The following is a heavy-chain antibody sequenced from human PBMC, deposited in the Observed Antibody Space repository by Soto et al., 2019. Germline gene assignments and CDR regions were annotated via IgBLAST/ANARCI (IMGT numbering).Heavy chain of an antibody. CDR2: ISWNSARI. D-gene: IGHD3-10*01. Sequence: EVQLVESGGGLVQPGRSLRLSCGASGFTFDDYAMHWVRQAPGKGLEWVSGISWNSARIDYADSVKGRFTISRDNAKNTLYLQMNSLSAKDTALYYCAKDILFGETSYYYGIDVWGQGTTVTVSS. J-gene: IGHJ6*02. V-gene: IGHV3-9*01. CDR3: AKDILFGETSYYYGIDV. CDR1: GFTFDDYA.